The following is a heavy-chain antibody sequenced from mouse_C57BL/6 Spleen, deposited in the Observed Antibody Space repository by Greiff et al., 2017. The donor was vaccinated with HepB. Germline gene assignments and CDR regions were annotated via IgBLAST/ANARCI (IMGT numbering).Heavy chain of an antibody. CDR1: GYAFTNYF. CDR3: ARGRDFQRFDY. J-gene: IGHJ2*01. V-gene: IGHV1-54*01. CDR2: INPGSGGT. Sequence: VQLVESGPELVRPGTSVKVSCKASGYAFTNYFIEWVKQRPGQGLEWIGVINPGSGGTNYNEKFKGKATLTADKSSSTAYMQLSSLTSEDSAVCFCARGRDFQRFDYWGQGTTLTVSS.